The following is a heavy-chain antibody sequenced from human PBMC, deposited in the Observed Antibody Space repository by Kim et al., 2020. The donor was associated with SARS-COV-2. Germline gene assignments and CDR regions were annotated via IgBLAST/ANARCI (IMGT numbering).Heavy chain of an antibody. Sequence: SRVTISVDTSKNQFSLKLSSVTAADTAVYYCARDWISNYYDSSGSMGLDYWGQGTLVTVSS. CDR3: ARDWISNYYDSSGSMGLDY. J-gene: IGHJ4*02. D-gene: IGHD3-22*01. V-gene: IGHV4-39*07.